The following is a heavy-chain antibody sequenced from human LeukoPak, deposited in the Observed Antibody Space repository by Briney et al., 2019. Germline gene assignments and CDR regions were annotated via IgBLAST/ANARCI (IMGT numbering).Heavy chain of an antibody. J-gene: IGHJ6*04. CDR1: GFTFSSYE. Sequence: GRSLRLSCAASGFTFSSYEMNWVRQAPGEGLGWVSYISSSGSTIYYADSVKGRFTISRDNAKNSLYLQMNSLRAEDTAVYYCAELGITMIGGVWGKGTTVTISS. V-gene: IGHV3-48*03. CDR3: AELGITMIGGV. CDR2: ISSSGSTI. D-gene: IGHD3-10*02.